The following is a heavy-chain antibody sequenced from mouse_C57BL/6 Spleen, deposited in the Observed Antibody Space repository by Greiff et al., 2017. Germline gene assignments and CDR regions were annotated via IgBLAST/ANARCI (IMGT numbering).Heavy chain of an antibody. J-gene: IGHJ2*01. CDR3: AIDYPLYGSLDY. D-gene: IGHD1-1*01. CDR2: INYDGSST. V-gene: IGHV5-16*01. Sequence: EVKLVESEGGLVQPGSSMKLSCTASGFTFSDYYMAWVRQVPEKGLEWVANINYDGSSTYYLDSLKSRFIISRDNAKNILYLQMSSLKSEDTATYYCAIDYPLYGSLDYWGQGTTLTVSS. CDR1: GFTFSDYY.